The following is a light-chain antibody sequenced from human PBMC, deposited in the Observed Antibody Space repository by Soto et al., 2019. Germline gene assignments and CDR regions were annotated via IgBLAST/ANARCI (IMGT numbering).Light chain of an antibody. J-gene: IGLJ1*01. Sequence: QSLLTQPASLSGSLGQSITISCPGNSSEFGSYNLVSWYQQHPGKAPKLMIYEGSKRPSGVSNRFSGSKSGNTASLTISGLQAEDEADYYCCSYAGSSTPYVFGTGTKVTVL. CDR1: SSEFGSYNL. V-gene: IGLV2-23*01. CDR3: CSYAGSSTPYV. CDR2: EGS.